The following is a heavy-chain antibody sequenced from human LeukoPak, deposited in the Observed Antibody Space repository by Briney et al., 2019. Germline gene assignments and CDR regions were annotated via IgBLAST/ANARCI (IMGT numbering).Heavy chain of an antibody. D-gene: IGHD6-13*01. V-gene: IGHV3-53*01. CDR3: AREDGYSSS. CDR1: GFTFSRYA. Sequence: PGGSLRLSCAASGFTFSRYAMSWVRQGPGKGLEWVSVIYSGGSTYYADSVKGRFTISRDDSKNTLYLQMNSLRAEDTAVYYCAREDGYSSSWGQGTLVTVSS. CDR2: IYSGGST. J-gene: IGHJ4*02.